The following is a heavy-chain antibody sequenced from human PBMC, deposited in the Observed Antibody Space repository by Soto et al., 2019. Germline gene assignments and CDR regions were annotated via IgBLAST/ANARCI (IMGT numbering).Heavy chain of an antibody. V-gene: IGHV3-33*01. D-gene: IGHD6-13*01. CDR3: ASDHLAYSTSLQYYGMDV. Sequence: QVQLVESGGGVVQPGRSLRLSCVASGFPFSSYGMHWVRQAPGKGLEWVAVIWYDASDKYYADSVKGRFTISRDNFKNTLDLQMNSLRAEDTAVYYCASDHLAYSTSLQYYGMDVWGQGTTVTVSS. J-gene: IGHJ6*02. CDR1: GFPFSSYG. CDR2: IWYDASDK.